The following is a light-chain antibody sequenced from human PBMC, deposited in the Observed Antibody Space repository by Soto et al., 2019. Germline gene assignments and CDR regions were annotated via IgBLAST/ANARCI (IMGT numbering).Light chain of an antibody. V-gene: IGLV2-14*01. J-gene: IGLJ1*01. CDR1: SSGVGGYNY. Sequence: QSVLTQPASVSGSPGQSITLSCTGTSSGVGGYNYVSWYQQHPGKAPKLMIYDVRNRPSGVSNRFSGSKSVNTASLTISGLQAEDEADYYCSSYTTISTYVFGTGTKVTVL. CDR3: SSYTTISTYV. CDR2: DVR.